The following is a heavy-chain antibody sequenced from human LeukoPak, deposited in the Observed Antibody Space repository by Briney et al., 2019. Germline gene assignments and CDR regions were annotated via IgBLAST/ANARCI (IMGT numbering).Heavy chain of an antibody. D-gene: IGHD3-10*01. J-gene: IGHJ4*02. CDR2: IYYSGST. Sequence: SETLSLTCTVSGGSITSYYWSWIRQPPGKGLEWIGYIYYSGSTNYNPSLKSRVTVSVDRSKNQFSLKLSSVTAADTAVYYCARVLGYYGSGSYPDYWGQGTLVTVSS. V-gene: IGHV4-59*12. CDR1: GGSITSYY. CDR3: ARVLGYYGSGSYPDY.